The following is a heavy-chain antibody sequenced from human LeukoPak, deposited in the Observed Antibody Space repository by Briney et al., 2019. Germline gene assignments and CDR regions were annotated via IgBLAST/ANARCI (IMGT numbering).Heavy chain of an antibody. V-gene: IGHV4-59*01. J-gene: IGHJ6*03. CDR2: IYYSGST. CDR3: ARGDFCSKSNCYLRPMDV. D-gene: IGHD3-3*01. CDR1: GGSISDYY. Sequence: SETLSLTCTVSGGSISDYYWNWIRQPPGKGLEWIGYIYYSGSTTYNASLKSRVTMSVATAKNQFTLKLRSVTAADTAVYYRARGDFCSKSNCYLRPMDVWGKGTTVTVSS.